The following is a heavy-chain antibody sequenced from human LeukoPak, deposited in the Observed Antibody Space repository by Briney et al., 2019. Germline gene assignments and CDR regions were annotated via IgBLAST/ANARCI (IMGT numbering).Heavy chain of an antibody. V-gene: IGHV3-30*02. CDR2: IRYDGNEK. J-gene: IGHJ4*02. CDR1: GFTFSIYG. D-gene: IGHD6-6*01. Sequence: GGSLRLSCAASGFTFSIYGMHWVRQAPGKGLEWVAFIRYDGNEKFYGDSVRGRLTVSRDNSKNTVYLQMNSLKPEDTAVYYCAKGHSISAARLLDHWGQGTLVTVSS. CDR3: AKGHSISAARLLDH.